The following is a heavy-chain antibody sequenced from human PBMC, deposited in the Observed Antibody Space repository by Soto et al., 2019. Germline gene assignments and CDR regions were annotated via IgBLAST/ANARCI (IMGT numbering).Heavy chain of an antibody. J-gene: IGHJ6*02. CDR1: GFTFSYYA. CDR2: INGNGGST. Sequence: EVQLLESGGGLVQPGGSLRLSCEASGFTFSYYAMAWVRQAPGKGREWVSAINGNGGSTYYADSVKGRLTISRDKSNNTLLLQTVSLRAEDPAVYYCARGYYDDSSAMDVWGRGTTVTVSS. CDR3: ARGYYDDSSAMDV. V-gene: IGHV3-23*01. D-gene: IGHD3-22*01.